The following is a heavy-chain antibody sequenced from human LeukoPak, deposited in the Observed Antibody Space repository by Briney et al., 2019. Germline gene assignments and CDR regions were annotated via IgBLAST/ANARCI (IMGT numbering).Heavy chain of an antibody. CDR3: TTGDCSSTSCYSFDY. Sequence: GGSLRLSCAASGFTFSSYSMNWVRQAPGKGLEWVGRVKSKTDVGTTDYAAPVKGRFTISRDDSKNTLYLQMNSLKTEDTAVYYCTTGDCSSTSCYSFDYWGQGTLVTVSS. J-gene: IGHJ4*02. V-gene: IGHV3-15*01. CDR2: VKSKTDVGTT. D-gene: IGHD2-2*01. CDR1: GFTFSSYS.